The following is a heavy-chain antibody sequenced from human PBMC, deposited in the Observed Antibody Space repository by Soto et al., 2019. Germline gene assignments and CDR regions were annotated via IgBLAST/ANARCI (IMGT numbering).Heavy chain of an antibody. CDR3: AAPPVRLGELSLLR. Sequence: ASVRVSCKASGYTFTSYGISWVRQAPGQGLEWMGWINPNSGGTNYAQKFQGWVTMTRDTSNSTAYMEPSSLRSEDTAVYYCAAPPVRLGELSLLRWGQGTLVTVSS. D-gene: IGHD3-16*02. J-gene: IGHJ4*02. CDR2: INPNSGGT. V-gene: IGHV1-2*04. CDR1: GYTFTSYG.